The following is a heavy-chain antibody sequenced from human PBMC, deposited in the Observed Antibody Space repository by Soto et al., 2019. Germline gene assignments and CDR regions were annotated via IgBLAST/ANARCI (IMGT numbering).Heavy chain of an antibody. V-gene: IGHV4-61*01. Sequence: QVQLQESGPGLVKPSETLSLTCTVSGGSVSSGSYYWSWIRQPPGKGLEWIGYIYYSGSTNYTPSLESRVTISVDTSKNQFSLKLSSVTAADTAVYYCARYIDYDSSGYRRYYYYGMDVWGQGTTVTVSS. CDR3: ARYIDYDSSGYRRYYYYGMDV. CDR1: GGSVSSGSYY. J-gene: IGHJ6*02. D-gene: IGHD3-22*01. CDR2: IYYSGST.